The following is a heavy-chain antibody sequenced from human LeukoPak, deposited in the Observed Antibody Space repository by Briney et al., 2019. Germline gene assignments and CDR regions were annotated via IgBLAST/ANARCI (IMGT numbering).Heavy chain of an antibody. CDR2: IIPMFGST. Sequence: ASVKVSCKASGGSFTNCPFHWVRQAPGQGLEWMGGIIPMFGSTDYAQKFQGRLTITADESTTTAYLELSSLRSEDTAVYYCARGDSVPLGGGNLLRVLYFNDWGQGTLVAVSS. D-gene: IGHD4-23*01. CDR1: GGSFTNCP. CDR3: ARGDSVPLGGGNLLRVLYFND. J-gene: IGHJ1*01. V-gene: IGHV1-69*13.